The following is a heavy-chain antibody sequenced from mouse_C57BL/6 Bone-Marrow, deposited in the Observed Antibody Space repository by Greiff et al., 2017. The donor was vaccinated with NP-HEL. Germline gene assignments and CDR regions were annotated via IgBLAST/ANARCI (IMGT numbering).Heavy chain of an antibody. CDR2: IYPVSGET. CDR1: GYTFTDHI. V-gene: IGHV1-11*01. CDR3: GRGYYGRGYLDY. D-gene: IGHD1-1*01. Sequence: VQLLQSGAELASPGASVTLSCKASGYTFTDHIMNWVKKRPGQGLEWIGRIYPVSGETNYNQKFMGKATFSVDRSSSTVYMVLTSLTSEDPAVYYCGRGYYGRGYLDYWGQGTTLTVSS. J-gene: IGHJ2*01.